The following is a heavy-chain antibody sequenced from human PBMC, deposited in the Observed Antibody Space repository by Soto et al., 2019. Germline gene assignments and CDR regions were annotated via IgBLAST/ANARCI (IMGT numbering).Heavy chain of an antibody. CDR2: ISADNGNT. D-gene: IGHD3-3*01. V-gene: IGHV1-18*01. J-gene: IGHJ5*02. CDR1: GYTFTSYG. Sequence: ASVKVSCKASGYTFTSYGISWVRQAPGQGLEWMGWISADNGNTNYAQKLQGRVTMTTDTSTSTAYMELRSLRSDDTAVYYCARVQDYDFWSKYNWFDPWGQGTLVTVSS. CDR3: ARVQDYDFWSKYNWFDP.